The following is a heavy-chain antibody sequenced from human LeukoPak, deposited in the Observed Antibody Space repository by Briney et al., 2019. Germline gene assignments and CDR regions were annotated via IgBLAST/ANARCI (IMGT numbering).Heavy chain of an antibody. Sequence: ASVKVSCKAAGYTFTSYAMHWVRQAPGRRLEWMGWINAGNGDTKYSQKFQGRVTITRDTSASTGYMELSSLRSEDTAVYYCGRDVRGMTTAYFDSWGQGTLVTVSS. V-gene: IGHV1-3*01. D-gene: IGHD4-11*01. CDR1: GYTFTSYA. CDR2: INAGNGDT. J-gene: IGHJ4*02. CDR3: GRDVRGMTTAYFDS.